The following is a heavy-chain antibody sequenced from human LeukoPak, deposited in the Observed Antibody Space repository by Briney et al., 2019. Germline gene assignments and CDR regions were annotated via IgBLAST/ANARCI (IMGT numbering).Heavy chain of an antibody. J-gene: IGHJ4*02. Sequence: SVKVPCKASEGPFNTYAISSVRKATAQGPESEGRIVPILGTANYAQNFQGRATITADSSTTTAYMELSSLRSEDTAVYYCAIVSQGSSWPYYFDYWGQGTLVTVSS. V-gene: IGHV1-69*04. D-gene: IGHD6-13*01. CDR1: EGPFNTYA. CDR2: IVPILGTA. CDR3: AIVSQGSSWPYYFDY.